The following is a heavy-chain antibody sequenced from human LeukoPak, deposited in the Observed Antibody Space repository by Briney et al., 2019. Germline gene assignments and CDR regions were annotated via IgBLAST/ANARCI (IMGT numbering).Heavy chain of an antibody. CDR1: RFTLEVYA. Sequence: GGSLRLSSAPPRFTLEVYAMLCVRQAPGKGGGGDSGISWNNGRIGYADYVKGRFTNSKDNAKNSLYLQKNRLRAEDTALYYCATEITNVAFDIWAQGTMDSVSS. CDR2: ISWNNGRI. CDR3: ATEITNVAFDI. V-gene: IGHV3-9*01. J-gene: IGHJ3*02. D-gene: IGHD3-10*01.